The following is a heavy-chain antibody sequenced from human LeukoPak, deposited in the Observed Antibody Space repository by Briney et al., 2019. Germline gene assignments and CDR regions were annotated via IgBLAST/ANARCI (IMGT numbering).Heavy chain of an antibody. Sequence: PGGSLRLSCAASGFDFSGYFMNWVRQAPGKGLEWVSSISSSSSFIYYADSVKGRFTISRDSAKNSLYLQMNSLRVDDTAVYYCAKDLRVGEYWGQGTLVTVSS. D-gene: IGHD2-2*01. V-gene: IGHV3-21*01. CDR2: ISSSSSFI. J-gene: IGHJ4*02. CDR3: AKDLRVGEY. CDR1: GFDFSGYF.